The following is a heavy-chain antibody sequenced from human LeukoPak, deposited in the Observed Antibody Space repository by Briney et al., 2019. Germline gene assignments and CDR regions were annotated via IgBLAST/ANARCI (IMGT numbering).Heavy chain of an antibody. D-gene: IGHD6-19*01. V-gene: IGHV4-4*07. CDR3: ARDTTVASGMQF. Sequence: PSETLSLTCTVSGGSISTYSWTWVRQSPGKGLESIGSVVTTTTNYSPALRSRVAISVHTSKNQFSLRLESVTTADTAVYYCARDTTVASGMQFWGQGALVTVSS. CDR1: GGSISTYS. CDR2: VVTTTT. J-gene: IGHJ4*02.